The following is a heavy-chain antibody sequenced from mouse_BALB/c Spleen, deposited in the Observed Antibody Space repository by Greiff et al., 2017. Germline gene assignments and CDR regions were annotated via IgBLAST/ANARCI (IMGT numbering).Heavy chain of an antibody. D-gene: IGHD2-12*01. J-gene: IGHJ4*01. CDR3: AKNAYDRALYAMDY. CDR2: IWRGGST. CDR1: GFSLTSYG. Sequence: VQLQQSGPSLVQPSQSLSITCTVSGFSLTSYGVHWVRQSPGKGLEWLGVIWRGGSTDYNAAFMSRLSITKDNSKSQVFFKMNSLQADDTAIYYCAKNAYDRALYAMDYWGQGTSVTVSS. V-gene: IGHV2-5-1*01.